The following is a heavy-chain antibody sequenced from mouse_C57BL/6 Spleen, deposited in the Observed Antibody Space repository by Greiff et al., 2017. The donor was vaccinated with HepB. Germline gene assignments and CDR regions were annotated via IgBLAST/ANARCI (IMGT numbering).Heavy chain of an antibody. CDR3: ARPNYYGSSSDYFDY. Sequence: VQLQQSGGGLVKPGGSLKLSCAASGFTFSDYGMHWVRQAPEKGLEWVAYISSGSSTIYYADTVKGRFTISRDNAKNTLFLQMTSLRSEDTAMYYCARPNYYGSSSDYFDYWGQGTTLTVSS. CDR1: GFTFSDYG. J-gene: IGHJ2*01. V-gene: IGHV5-17*01. CDR2: ISSGSSTI. D-gene: IGHD1-1*01.